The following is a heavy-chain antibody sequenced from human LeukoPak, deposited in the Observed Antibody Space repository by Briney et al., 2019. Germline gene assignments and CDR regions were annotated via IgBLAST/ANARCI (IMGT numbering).Heavy chain of an antibody. V-gene: IGHV1-69*04. D-gene: IGHD3-9*01. CDR3: AIPTRASAWGDKLYDILTGYRFDP. Sequence: GASVKVSCKASGYTFTSYAMHWVRQAPGQRLEWMGRIIPILGIANYAQKFQGRVTITADKSTSTAYMELSSLRSEDTAVYYCAIPTRASAWGDKLYDILTGYRFDPWGQGTLVTVSS. CDR1: GYTFTSYA. J-gene: IGHJ5*02. CDR2: IIPILGIA.